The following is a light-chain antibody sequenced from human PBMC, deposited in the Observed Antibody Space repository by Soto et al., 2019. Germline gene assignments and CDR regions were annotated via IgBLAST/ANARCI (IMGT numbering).Light chain of an antibody. J-gene: IGKJ4*01. CDR2: GTS. Sequence: EIVLTQSPGTLSLSPGERATLSCRASQSFSSRYLALYHQKPGQAPRLLIYGTSSRATGISDRFSGSGSGTDFTLTISSLEPEDFAVYYCQQRTNGLTFGGGTKVDI. CDR3: QQRTNGLT. CDR1: QSFSSRY. V-gene: IGKV3D-20*02.